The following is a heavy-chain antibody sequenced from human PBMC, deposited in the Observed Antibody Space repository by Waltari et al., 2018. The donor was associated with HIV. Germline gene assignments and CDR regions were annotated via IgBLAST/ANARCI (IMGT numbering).Heavy chain of an antibody. CDR2: ISYSGTT. V-gene: IGHV4-61*01. J-gene: IGHJ4*02. Sequence: QVQLQESGPGLVKASETLSLTCLVSGASVNSDSNYWTWIRQSPGNRLEMIGYISYSGTTNYNPSLKSRLTISVDTPRNQFSLKMKSVTAADTAMYYCARVRVTGGYKIDSWGQGTLVAVSS. CDR3: ARVRVTGGYKIDS. D-gene: IGHD2-8*02. CDR1: GASVNSDSNY.